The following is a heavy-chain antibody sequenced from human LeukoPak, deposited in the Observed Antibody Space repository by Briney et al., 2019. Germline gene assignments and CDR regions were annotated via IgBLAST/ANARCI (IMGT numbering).Heavy chain of an antibody. D-gene: IGHD6-19*01. V-gene: IGHV3-23*01. J-gene: IGHJ4*02. CDR1: RFTFSSYA. Sequence: GGSLRLSCAASRFTFSSYAMSWVRQAPGKGLEWVSAISGSGGSTYYADSVKGRFTISRDNSKNTLYLQMNSLRAEDTAVYYCAKDVGWRSPGPLDYWGQGTLVTVSS. CDR2: ISGSGGST. CDR3: AKDVGWRSPGPLDY.